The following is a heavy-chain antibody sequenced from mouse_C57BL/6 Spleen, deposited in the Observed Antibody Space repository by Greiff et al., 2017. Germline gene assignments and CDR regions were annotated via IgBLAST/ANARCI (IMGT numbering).Heavy chain of an antibody. CDR1: GYTFTSYW. CDR3: ARGNYDYSYYFDY. J-gene: IGHJ2*01. Sequence: MESCTASGYTFTSYWMHWVTQRPGRGIEWIGRIDPTSGGTMYNDKFKSKAILTVDKPSSTTYMQPSSLTSEDSAVYYCARGNYDYSYYFDYWGQGTTLTVSS. V-gene: IGHV1-72*01. CDR2: IDPTSGGT. D-gene: IGHD2-4*01.